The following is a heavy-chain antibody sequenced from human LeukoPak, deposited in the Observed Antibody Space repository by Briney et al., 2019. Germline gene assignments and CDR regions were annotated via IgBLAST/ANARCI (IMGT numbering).Heavy chain of an antibody. J-gene: IGHJ2*01. CDR2: IYYSGST. D-gene: IGHD1-1*01. V-gene: IGHV4-39*07. CDR3: ARPTMYTHRDWYFDL. Sequence: SETLSLTCTVSGGSISSSSYYWGWIRQPPGKGLEWIGSIYYSGSTYYNPSLKSRVTLSVDTSKNQFYLQLTSVTAADTAVYYCARPTMYTHRDWYFDLWGRGTLITVSS. CDR1: GGSISSSSYY.